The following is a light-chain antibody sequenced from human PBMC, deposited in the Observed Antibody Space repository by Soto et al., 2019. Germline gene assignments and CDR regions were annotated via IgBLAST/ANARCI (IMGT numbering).Light chain of an antibody. Sequence: QSALTQPASVSGSPGQSISISCSGTSSSIGGYNVVSWYQPHPGNAPKVIVYEGIKRPSGVSDRFSGSTSGSTASLTISGLQAEDEAEYFCCSYVSATTYVFGSGTKLTVL. CDR1: SSSIGGYNV. CDR2: EGI. CDR3: CSYVSATTYV. V-gene: IGLV2-23*01. J-gene: IGLJ1*01.